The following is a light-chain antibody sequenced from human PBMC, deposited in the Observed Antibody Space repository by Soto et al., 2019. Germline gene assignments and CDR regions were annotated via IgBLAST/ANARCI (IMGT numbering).Light chain of an antibody. CDR3: CSYAGSYTYV. V-gene: IGLV2-11*01. Sequence: QCALTQPRSVSGSPGQSVTISCTGTSDNVGGYNYVSWYQQHPGKAPKLMIYDVSKRPSGVPDRFSGSKSGNTASLTISGLQAEDEADYYCCSYAGSYTYVFGTGTKLTAL. J-gene: IGLJ1*01. CDR2: DVS. CDR1: SDNVGGYNY.